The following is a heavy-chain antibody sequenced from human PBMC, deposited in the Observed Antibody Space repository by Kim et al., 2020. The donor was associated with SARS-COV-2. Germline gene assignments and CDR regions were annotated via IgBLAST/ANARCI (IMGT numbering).Heavy chain of an antibody. Sequence: SETLSLTCTVSGGSISSGGYYWSWIRQHPGKGLEWIGYIYYSGSTYYNPSLKSRVTISVDTSKNQFSLKLSSVTAADTAVYYCARDGPVAGTEYWGQGTLVTVSS. CDR1: GGSISSGGYY. CDR3: ARDGPVAGTEY. J-gene: IGHJ4*02. D-gene: IGHD6-19*01. CDR2: IYYSGST. V-gene: IGHV4-31*03.